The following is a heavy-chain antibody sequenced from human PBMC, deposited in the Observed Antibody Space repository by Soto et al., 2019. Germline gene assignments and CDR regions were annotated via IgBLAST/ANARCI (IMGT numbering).Heavy chain of an antibody. Sequence: QVQLVQSGAEVKKPGSSVKVSCKASGGTFSSYTISWVRQAPGQGLEWMGRIIPILGIANYAQKFQGRVTITADKSTSTAYMELSSLRSEDTAVYYCARLSVNWGPRIAPWGQGTLVTVSS. V-gene: IGHV1-69*02. CDR3: ARLSVNWGPRIAP. CDR1: GGTFSSYT. D-gene: IGHD7-27*01. CDR2: IIPILGIA. J-gene: IGHJ5*02.